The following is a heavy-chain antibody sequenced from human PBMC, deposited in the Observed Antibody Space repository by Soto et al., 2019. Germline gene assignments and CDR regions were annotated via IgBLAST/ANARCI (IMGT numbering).Heavy chain of an antibody. CDR3: AKDAVSGDGIWLLDS. Sequence: GGSLRLSCAASGFTFTNYAMTWARQAPGKGLEWVSSLLRSGSTTYYADSVKGRFTISSDISANSLYLQMDSLRAEDTAVYYCAKDAVSGDGIWLLDSWGQGTVVTVSS. J-gene: IGHJ4*02. V-gene: IGHV3-23*01. D-gene: IGHD4-17*01. CDR2: LLRSGSTT. CDR1: GFTFTNYA.